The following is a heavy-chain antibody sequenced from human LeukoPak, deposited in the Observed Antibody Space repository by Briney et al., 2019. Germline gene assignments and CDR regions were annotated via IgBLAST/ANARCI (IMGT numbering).Heavy chain of an antibody. Sequence: GGCLRLARAASGFTFSSYRMNWVRQAPGKGLGWDSSISSSRTLYYADSVKGRFTISRDNAKNSLYLQMNSLRAEDTAVYYCAKSFGSYPQYYSDYWGQRTLVTVSS. CDR1: GFTFSSYR. D-gene: IGHD1-26*01. CDR2: ISSSRTL. CDR3: AKSFGSYPQYYSDY. V-gene: IGHV3-48*01. J-gene: IGHJ4*02.